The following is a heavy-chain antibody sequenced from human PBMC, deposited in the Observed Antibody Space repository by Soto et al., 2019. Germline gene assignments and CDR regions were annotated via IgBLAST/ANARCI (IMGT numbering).Heavy chain of an antibody. D-gene: IGHD3-3*01. V-gene: IGHV4-34*01. CDR2: INPSGRT. CDR3: ARASFGVVIWFDP. J-gene: IGHJ5*02. Sequence: SETRSLTCAVYGGSFSGYCWSWIRQPPGKGLEWIGEINPSGRTNYNPSLKSRVTISVDTSKSQFSLKLSSVTAADTAVYYCARASFGVVIWFDPWGQGTLVTVS. CDR1: GGSFSGYC.